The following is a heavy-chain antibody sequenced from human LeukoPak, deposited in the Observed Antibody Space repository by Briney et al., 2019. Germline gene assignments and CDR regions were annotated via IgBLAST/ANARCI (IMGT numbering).Heavy chain of an antibody. D-gene: IGHD3-22*01. CDR2: ISAYNGNT. CDR3: ARDYYDSSGYYFPTVFDY. V-gene: IGHV1-18*01. CDR1: GYTFTSYG. J-gene: IGHJ4*02. Sequence: ASVKVSCKASGYTFTSYGISWVRQAPGQGLEWMGWISAYNGNTNYAQKLQGRVTMTTDTSTSTAYMELRSLRSDDTAVYYCARDYYDSSGYYFPTVFDYWGQGTLVTVSS.